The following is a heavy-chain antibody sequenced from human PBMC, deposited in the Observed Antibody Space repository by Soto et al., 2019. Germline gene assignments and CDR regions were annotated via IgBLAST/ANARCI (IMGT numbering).Heavy chain of an antibody. CDR3: ARGMVDSSGYSSRFRLDFDY. J-gene: IGHJ4*02. CDR1: GYTFTSYY. V-gene: IGHV1-46*01. Sequence: ASVKVSCKASGYTFTSYYMHWVRQAPGQGLEWMGIINPGGGSTSYAQKFQGRATMTRDTSTSTVYMELSSLRSEETAVYYCARGMVDSSGYSSRFRLDFDYWGQGTLVTVSS. CDR2: INPGGGST. D-gene: IGHD3-22*01.